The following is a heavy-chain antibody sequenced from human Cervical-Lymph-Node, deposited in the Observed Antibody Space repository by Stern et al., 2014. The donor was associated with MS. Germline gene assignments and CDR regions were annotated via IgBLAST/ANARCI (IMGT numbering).Heavy chain of an antibody. CDR3: ARAYYYDSGSYFHY. CDR1: GGSFSGYY. J-gene: IGHJ4*02. CDR2: INHSGST. D-gene: IGHD3-10*01. Sequence: QLQLQQWGAGLLKPSETLSLTCAVYGGSFSGYYWSWIRQPPGKGLEWIGEINHSGSTNYNPSLKSRVTISVDTSKNQFSLKLSSVTAADTAVYYCARAYYYDSGSYFHYWGQGTLVTVSS. V-gene: IGHV4-34*01.